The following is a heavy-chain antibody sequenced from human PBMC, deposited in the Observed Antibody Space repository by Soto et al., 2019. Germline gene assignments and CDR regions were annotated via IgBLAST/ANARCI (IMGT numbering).Heavy chain of an antibody. CDR2: INSDGTST. D-gene: IGHD2-15*01. J-gene: IGHJ4*02. V-gene: IGHV3-74*01. Sequence: EVQLVESGGGLVQXGGSLRLSCAASGFTFSSNWMHWVRQAPGKGLVWVSRINSDGTSTTYADSVKGRFTISRDNAKNTLYLQMNSLGADDTAVYYCARSVDCSSGSCHSYFDSWGQGPLVTVSS. CDR3: ARSVDCSSGSCHSYFDS. CDR1: GFTFSSNW.